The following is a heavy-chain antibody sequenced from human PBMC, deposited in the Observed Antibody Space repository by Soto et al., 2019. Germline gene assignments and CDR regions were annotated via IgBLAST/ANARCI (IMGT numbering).Heavy chain of an antibody. D-gene: IGHD3-9*01. V-gene: IGHV3-23*01. CDR3: AKDILTGYYMAFDY. CDR2: INGGGISS. CDR1: GFTFSSYA. Sequence: GVLRLSCAASGFTFSSYAMTWVRQSPGKELEWVSTINGGGISSFYADSVKGRFTISRDNSKNTLYLQMNSLRAEDTAIYYCAKDILTGYYMAFDYWGQGILVTVSS. J-gene: IGHJ4*02.